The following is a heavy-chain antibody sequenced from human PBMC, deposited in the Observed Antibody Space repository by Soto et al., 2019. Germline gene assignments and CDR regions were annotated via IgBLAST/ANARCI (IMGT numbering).Heavy chain of an antibody. J-gene: IGHJ6*02. CDR3: GRDKRIAARPTRYYYYGMDV. CDR1: GFTVSSNY. CDR2: IYSGGST. D-gene: IGHD6-6*01. V-gene: IGHV3-53*01. Sequence: EVQLVESGGGLIQPGGSLRLSCAASGFTVSSNYMSWVRQAPGKGLEWVSVIYSGGSTYYADSVKGRFTISRDNSKNTLYLQMNSLRAEDTAVYYCGRDKRIAARPTRYYYYGMDVWGQGTTVTVSS.